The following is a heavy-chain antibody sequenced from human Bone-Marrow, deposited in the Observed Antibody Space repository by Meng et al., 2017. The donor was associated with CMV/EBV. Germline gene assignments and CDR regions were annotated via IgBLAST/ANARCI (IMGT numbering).Heavy chain of an antibody. CDR1: GFTFTSYW. CDR3: ARDWGASQSSNDY. Sequence: GESLKISCAASGFTFTSYWMTWVRQAPGKGLEWVANIKQDGSEKFYVDSVKGRFTISRDNAKNSLYLQMNSLRAEDTAVYYCARDWGASQSSNDYWGQGTLVTVSS. V-gene: IGHV3-7*01. J-gene: IGHJ4*02. CDR2: IKQDGSEK. D-gene: IGHD3-16*01.